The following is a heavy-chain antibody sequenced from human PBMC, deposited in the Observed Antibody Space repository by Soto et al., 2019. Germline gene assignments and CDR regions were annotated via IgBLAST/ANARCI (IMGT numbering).Heavy chain of an antibody. Sequence: QVQLVQSGAEVKTPGSSVRVSCKASGGTFSSYAISWVRQAPGQGLEGMGGIIPIFDTADYAQKFQGRVTMTADDSTSTAYMELSSLRSEDTAVYYCATHPMATITYYSGMDVWGQGTTGTVSS. D-gene: IGHD5-12*01. CDR3: ATHPMATITYYSGMDV. CDR2: IIPIFDTA. V-gene: IGHV1-69*12. J-gene: IGHJ6*02. CDR1: GGTFSSYA.